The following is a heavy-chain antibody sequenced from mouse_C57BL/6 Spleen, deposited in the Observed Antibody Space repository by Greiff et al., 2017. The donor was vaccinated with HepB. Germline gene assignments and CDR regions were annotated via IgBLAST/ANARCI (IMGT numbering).Heavy chain of an antibody. CDR2: IDPSDSYT. CDR3: ARWLLRRAMDY. D-gene: IGHD2-3*01. Sequence: QVQLQQPGAELVRPGTSVKLSCKASGYTFTSYWMHWVKQRPGQGLEWIGVIDPSDSYTNYNQKFKGKATLTVDTSSSTAYMQLSSLTSEDAAVYYCARWLLRRAMDYWGQGTSVTVSS. CDR1: GYTFTSYW. V-gene: IGHV1-59*01. J-gene: IGHJ4*01.